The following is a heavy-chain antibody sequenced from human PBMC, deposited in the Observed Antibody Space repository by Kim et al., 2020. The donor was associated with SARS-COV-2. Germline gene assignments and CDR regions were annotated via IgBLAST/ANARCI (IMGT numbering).Heavy chain of an antibody. J-gene: IGHJ4*02. V-gene: IGHV3-23*01. CDR3: AKIRIPGVAAFDS. CDR2: ISTSGGDT. CDR1: GFTVSNFG. D-gene: IGHD6-13*01. Sequence: GGSLRLSCAASGFTVSNFGMSWVRQAPGKGLEWVSHISTSGGDTYYADSVKGRFTISRDNSKNTLYLQLNSLRAEDTAIYYCAKIRIPGVAAFDSWGQGTLVTVSS.